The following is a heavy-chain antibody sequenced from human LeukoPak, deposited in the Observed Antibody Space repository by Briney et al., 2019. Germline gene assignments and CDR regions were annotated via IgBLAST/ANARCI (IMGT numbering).Heavy chain of an antibody. V-gene: IGHV4-59*11. D-gene: IGHD3-10*01. J-gene: IGHJ6*03. CDR1: GGPIISHY. CDR3: ARADSANYYDSGRYFNYFYMDV. CDR2: VYYSGTT. Sequence: KTSETLSLTCTVSGGPIISHYWSWIRQPPPKGLEFVAYVYYSGTTNFNPSLERRFTISVGTYMNQFSLKLSSVTAADTAVYFCARADSANYYDSGRYFNYFYMDVWGSGTTVTVSS.